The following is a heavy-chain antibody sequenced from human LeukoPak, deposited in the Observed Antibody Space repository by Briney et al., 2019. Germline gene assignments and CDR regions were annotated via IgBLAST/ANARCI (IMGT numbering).Heavy chain of an antibody. D-gene: IGHD3-22*01. Sequence: PGGSLRLSCAASGFTFSSYEMNWVRQAPGKGLEWVSYISSSGSTIYYADSVKGRFTISRDNAKNSLYLQMNSLRAEDTAVYYCAKWLDSYYYDSSGRGGAFDIWGQGTMVTVSS. CDR2: ISSSGSTI. CDR1: GFTFSSYE. J-gene: IGHJ3*02. CDR3: AKWLDSYYYDSSGRGGAFDI. V-gene: IGHV3-48*03.